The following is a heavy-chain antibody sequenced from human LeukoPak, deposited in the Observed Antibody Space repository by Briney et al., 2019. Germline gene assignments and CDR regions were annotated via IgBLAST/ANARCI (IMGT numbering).Heavy chain of an antibody. CDR3: ARDIYTAMVIGYFDY. CDR1: GFTFSTYN. Sequence: GGSLRLSCAASGFTFSTYNMNWVRQAPGKGLEWVSYISSSSSFIYYADSVKGRFSISRDNSKNTLYLQMNSLRAEDTAVYYCARDIYTAMVIGYFDYWGQGTLVTVSS. J-gene: IGHJ4*02. V-gene: IGHV3-48*01. CDR2: ISSSSSFI. D-gene: IGHD5-18*01.